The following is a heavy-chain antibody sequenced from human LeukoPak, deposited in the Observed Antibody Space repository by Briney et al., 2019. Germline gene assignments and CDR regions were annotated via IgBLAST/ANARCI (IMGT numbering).Heavy chain of an antibody. V-gene: IGHV4-38-2*02. CDR1: GYSISSGYY. D-gene: IGHD1-26*01. J-gene: IGHJ4*02. CDR3: ARGKEVGATDY. CDR2: IYHSGST. Sequence: SETLSLTCTVSGYSISSGYYWGWIRQPPGKGLEWIGSIYHSGSTYYNPSLKSRVTISVDTSKNQFSLKLSSVTAADTAVYYCARGKEVGATDYWGQGTLVTVSS.